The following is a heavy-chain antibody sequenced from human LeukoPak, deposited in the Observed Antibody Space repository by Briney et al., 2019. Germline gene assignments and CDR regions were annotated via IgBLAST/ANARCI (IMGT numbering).Heavy chain of an antibody. CDR3: ARGSVTQGY. J-gene: IGHJ4*02. CDR2: ISSSSSTI. D-gene: IGHD1-14*01. V-gene: IGHV3-48*01. CDR1: GFTFSSYS. Sequence: PGGSLRLSCAASGFTFSSYSMNWVRQAPGKGLEWVSYISSSSSTIYYADSVKGRFTIPRDNAKNSLYLQMNSLGAEDTAVYYCARGSVTQGYWGQGTLVTVSS.